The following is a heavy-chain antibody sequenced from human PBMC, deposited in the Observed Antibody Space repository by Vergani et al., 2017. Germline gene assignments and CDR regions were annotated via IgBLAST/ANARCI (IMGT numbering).Heavy chain of an antibody. J-gene: IGHJ4*02. D-gene: IGHD3-22*01. V-gene: IGHV1-18*01. Sequence: QVQLVQSGAEVKKPGASVKVSCKASGYTFTSYGISWVRQAPGQGLEWMGWISAYNGNTNYAQKLQGRVTMTTDTSTSTAYMELRSLRSDDTAVYYCARDPADYYDSSGYYPVFDYWGQGTLVTVSS. CDR3: ARDPADYYDSSGYYPVFDY. CDR2: ISAYNGNT. CDR1: GYTFTSYG.